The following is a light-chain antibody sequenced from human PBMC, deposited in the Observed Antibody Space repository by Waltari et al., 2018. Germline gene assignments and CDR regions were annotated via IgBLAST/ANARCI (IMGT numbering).Light chain of an antibody. CDR3: QHSHTIPIT. CDR1: QSISSL. V-gene: IGKV1-39*01. CDR2: DAS. J-gene: IGKJ4*01. Sequence: DIQMTQSPSSLSASVGDRVTITCRASQSISSLLNWYQQKPGKAPQVLISDASNLQSGVPSRFSGSGSGTDFTLTVSSLQPEDFATYYCQHSHTIPITFGGGTKVDIK.